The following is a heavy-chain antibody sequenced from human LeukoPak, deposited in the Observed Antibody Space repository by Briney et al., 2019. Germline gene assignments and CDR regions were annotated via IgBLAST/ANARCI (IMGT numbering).Heavy chain of an antibody. V-gene: IGHV3-23*01. CDR1: GFAFSNTG. Sequence: GGSLRLSCAASGFAFSNTGMTWVRQAPGRGLEWVSTISPTGEGTHYADSVKGRFTISRDNSKNTLSLEMNSLRADDTATYYCARDAGGAWPFDYWGQGTRVIVSS. CDR2: ISPTGEGT. D-gene: IGHD4-17*01. CDR3: ARDAGGAWPFDY. J-gene: IGHJ4*02.